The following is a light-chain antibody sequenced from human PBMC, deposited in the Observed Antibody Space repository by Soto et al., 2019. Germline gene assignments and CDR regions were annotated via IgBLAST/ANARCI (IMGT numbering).Light chain of an antibody. CDR3: QQYGSSPRT. CDR2: GAS. CDR1: QSFSNSY. V-gene: IGKV3-20*01. J-gene: IGKJ1*01. Sequence: EIVLTQSPGTLSLSPGERATLSCRASQSFSNSYLAWYQQKPGQAPRLLIYGASSRATGIPDRFSGSGSGTDFTLTISGLEPEDFAVYYCQQYGSSPRTFGQGTKVDIK.